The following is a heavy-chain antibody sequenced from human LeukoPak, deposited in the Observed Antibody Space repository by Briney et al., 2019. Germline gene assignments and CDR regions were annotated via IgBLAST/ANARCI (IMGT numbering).Heavy chain of an antibody. V-gene: IGHV1-8*01. CDR2: IDPNSGDT. D-gene: IGHD6-19*01. CDR1: GYTFSSYD. CDR3: ARAEWLVVGYYYYMDV. J-gene: IGHJ6*03. Sequence: ASVKVSCKASGYTFSSYDINWVRQATGQGLKWMGWIDPNSGDTSYAQKYQGRVTMTRNTSINTAYMALSSLTSDDTAVYYCARAEWLVVGYYYYMDVWGKGTTVTVSS.